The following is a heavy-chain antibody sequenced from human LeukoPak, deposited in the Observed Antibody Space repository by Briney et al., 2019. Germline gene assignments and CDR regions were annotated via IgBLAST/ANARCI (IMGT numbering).Heavy chain of an antibody. CDR2: ISSNGDTI. D-gene: IGHD3-10*01. V-gene: IGHV3-11*04. CDR3: ARGPHYYGQDVYFDY. Sequence: PGGSLRLSCAASGFTFSDYYMSWIRQAPGKGLEWISYISSNGDTIYDADSVKGRFTISRDNAKNSLYLQMNSLRAEDTAVYYCARGPHYYGQDVYFDYWGQGTLVTVSS. CDR1: GFTFSDYY. J-gene: IGHJ4*02.